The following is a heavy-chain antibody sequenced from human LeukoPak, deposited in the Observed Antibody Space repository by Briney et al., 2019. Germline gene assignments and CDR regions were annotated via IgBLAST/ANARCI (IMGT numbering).Heavy chain of an antibody. V-gene: IGHV3-74*01. J-gene: IGHJ4*02. CDR3: AREAKVGGALQY. CDR2: INTDGSFT. Sequence: GGSLRLSCAASGFSFSKYTMTWVRQAPGKGLVWVSRINTDGSFTRYADSVQGRFTISRDTAKNTLFLQMNSLRAEDTAVYYCAREAKVGGALQYWGQGILVTVSS. CDR1: GFSFSKYT. D-gene: IGHD1-26*01.